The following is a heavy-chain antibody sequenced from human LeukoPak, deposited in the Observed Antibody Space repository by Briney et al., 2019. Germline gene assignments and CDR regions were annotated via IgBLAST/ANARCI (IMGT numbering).Heavy chain of an antibody. CDR3: ARGANGYSYGYAVSFDY. CDR1: GYTFTSYD. J-gene: IGHJ4*02. D-gene: IGHD5-18*01. Sequence: ASVKVSCKASGYTFTSYDINWVRQATGQGLEWMGWVNPNSGNTGYAQKFQGRVTITRNTSISTAYMELSSLRSGDTAVYYCARGANGYSYGYAVSFDYWGQGTLVTVSS. V-gene: IGHV1-8*03. CDR2: VNPNSGNT.